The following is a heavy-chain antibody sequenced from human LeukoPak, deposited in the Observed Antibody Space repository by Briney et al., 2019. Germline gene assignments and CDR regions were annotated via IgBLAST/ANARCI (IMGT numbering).Heavy chain of an antibody. D-gene: IGHD2-2*01. V-gene: IGHV4-59*01. CDR3: AGESPVVPAGQYYYYFMDV. J-gene: IGHJ6*03. CDR1: GGTISSYY. Sequence: KPSETLSLTCTVSGGTISSYYWSWIRQPPGKGLEWIGYIYYSGSTNYNPSLKSRVTISVDTSKNQFSLKLSSVTAADTAVYYCAGESPVVPAGQYYYYFMDVWGKGTTVTVSS. CDR2: IYYSGST.